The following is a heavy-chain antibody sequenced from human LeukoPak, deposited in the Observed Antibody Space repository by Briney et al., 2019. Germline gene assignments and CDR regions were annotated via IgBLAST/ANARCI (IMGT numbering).Heavy chain of an antibody. D-gene: IGHD1-26*01. Sequence: ASEKVSCKASGYTFTSYGISWVRQAPGQGLEWMGWISAYNGNTNYAQKLQGRVTMTTDTSTSTAYMELRSLRSDDTAVYYRATNMKWELSTTYFDYWGQGTLVTVSS. CDR3: ATNMKWELSTTYFDY. J-gene: IGHJ4*02. CDR2: ISAYNGNT. CDR1: GYTFTSYG. V-gene: IGHV1-18*01.